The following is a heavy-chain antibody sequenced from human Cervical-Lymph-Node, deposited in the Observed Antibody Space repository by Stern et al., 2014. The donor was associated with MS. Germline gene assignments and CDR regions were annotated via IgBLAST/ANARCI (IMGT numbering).Heavy chain of an antibody. V-gene: IGHV2-5*02. CDR3: AHRPRVGVVTDYFDY. CDR1: GFSLNTGGVG. CDR2: IYWDDSK. Sequence: QVTLRESGPTLVKPTQTLTLTCTFSGFSLNTGGVGVGWIRQPPGKALGWLALIYWDDSKQYSPSLETRLTLTKDTSKNQVVLTMTDVDTVDTATYFCAHRPRVGVVTDYFDYWGQGALVTVSS. J-gene: IGHJ4*02. D-gene: IGHD3-3*01.